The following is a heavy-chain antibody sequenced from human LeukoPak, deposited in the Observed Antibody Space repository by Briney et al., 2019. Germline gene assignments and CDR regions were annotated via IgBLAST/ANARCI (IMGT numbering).Heavy chain of an antibody. D-gene: IGHD3-10*01. V-gene: IGHV1-18*01. CDR3: ARVRFGAITMVRGVKENRVNWVDP. Sequence: ASVKVSCKASGYTFSNYGFSWVRQAPGQGLEWMGWISPYNGYTNYAQKLQGRVTMTTDISTSTAYMELRSLRSDDTAVYYCARVRFGAITMVRGVKENRVNWVDPWGQGTLVTVSS. CDR2: ISPYNGYT. CDR1: GYTFSNYG. J-gene: IGHJ5*02.